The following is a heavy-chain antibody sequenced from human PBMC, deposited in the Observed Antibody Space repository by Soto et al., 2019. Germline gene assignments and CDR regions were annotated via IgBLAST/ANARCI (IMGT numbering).Heavy chain of an antibody. CDR2: IIPIFRTP. CDR1: GDTFSTYG. CDR3: ASGSMIDHYYYGMDV. D-gene: IGHD3-22*01. J-gene: IGHJ6*02. V-gene: IGHV1-69*13. Sequence: SVKVSCKASGDTFSTYGITWVRQAPGQGLEWMGGIIPIFRTPNYAQKFQGRVTITADASTSTGYMELSSLRSDDTAVYYCASGSMIDHYYYGMDVWGQGTTVTDSS.